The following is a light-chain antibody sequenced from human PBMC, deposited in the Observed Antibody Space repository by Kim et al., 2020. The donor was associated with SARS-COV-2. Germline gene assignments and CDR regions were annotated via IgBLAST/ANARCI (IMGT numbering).Light chain of an antibody. V-gene: IGLV3-1*01. CDR1: KLGDKY. J-gene: IGLJ2*01. CDR2: QDS. CDR3: QAWDSSTVV. Sequence: SYELTQPPSVSVSPGQTASITCSGDKLGDKYACWYQQKPGQSPVLVFYQDSKRPSGIPERFSGFNSGNTATLTISGTQAMDEADYYCQAWDSSTVVFGGGTQLTVL.